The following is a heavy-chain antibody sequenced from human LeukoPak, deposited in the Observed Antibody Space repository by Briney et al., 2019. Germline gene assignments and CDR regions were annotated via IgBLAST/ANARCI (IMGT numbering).Heavy chain of an antibody. CDR2: IIPVLGTS. V-gene: IGHV1-69*04. D-gene: IGHD6-13*01. CDR1: GGTFSNSA. CDR3: ARAGGSSWYANIYF. J-gene: IGHJ4*02. Sequence: SVKVSCKASGGTFSNSAISWVRQAPGQGLEWMGRIIPVLGTSNYAQKFQGRVTITADKSTSTAYMELSTLRSDDTAVYYCARAGGSSWYANIYFWGQGTLVTVSS.